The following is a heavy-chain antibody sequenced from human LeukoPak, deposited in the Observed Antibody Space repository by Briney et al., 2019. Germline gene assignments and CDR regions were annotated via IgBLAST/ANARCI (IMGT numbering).Heavy chain of an antibody. CDR1: RYTFTGYY. J-gene: IGHJ6*02. D-gene: IGHD2-2*01. V-gene: IGHV1-2*02. CDR2: INPNSGGT. Sequence: GASVKVSCKASRYTFTGYYMHWVRQAPGQGLEWMGWINPNSGGTNYAQKFQGRVTMTRDTSISTAYMELSRLRSDDTAVYYCARVGYCSSTSCFYGMDVWGQGTTVTVS. CDR3: ARVGYCSSTSCFYGMDV.